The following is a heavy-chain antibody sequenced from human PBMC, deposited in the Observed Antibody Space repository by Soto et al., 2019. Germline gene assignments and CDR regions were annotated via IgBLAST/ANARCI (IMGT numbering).Heavy chain of an antibody. CDR1: GGSISNFY. V-gene: IGHV4-59*01. CDR2: IDYSGST. Sequence: SETLSLTCTVSGGSISNFYWSWIRQPPGKGLEWIGYIDYSGSTNYNPSLKSRVTISIDTSKYQFSLHLSSATAADTAVYYCARDEIRRIYGLRGSDYYYHGMDIWGQGTTVTVSS. CDR3: ARDEIRRIYGLRGSDYYYHGMDI. D-gene: IGHD3-10*01. J-gene: IGHJ6*02.